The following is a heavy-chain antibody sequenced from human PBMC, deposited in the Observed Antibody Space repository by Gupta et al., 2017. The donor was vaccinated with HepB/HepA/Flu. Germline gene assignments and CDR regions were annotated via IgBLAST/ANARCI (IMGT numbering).Heavy chain of an antibody. CDR3: AKSEGDGDYFEK. CDR2: ITRGAKS. Sequence: QVQLQQWGAGLLKPSETLSLTCTIYGGSFGTYYWSWIRQTPGTGLEWIGEITRGAKSDYNPSLKSRATISVDTSKNQFSLTLRSVTAADTGTYFCAKSEGDGDYFEKWGQVTVVAVSS. CDR1: GGSFGTYY. J-gene: IGHJ4*02. V-gene: IGHV4-34*02. D-gene: IGHD4-17*01.